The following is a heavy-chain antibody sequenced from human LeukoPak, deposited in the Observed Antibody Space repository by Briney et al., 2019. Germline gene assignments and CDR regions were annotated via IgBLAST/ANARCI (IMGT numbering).Heavy chain of an antibody. Sequence: GGSRRLSCVASGFSFSGYAIHWVRQAPGKGLEWVALISYNGGRKDYADSVKGRFTIDRDNSKNTVYLQMNNLRPEDTSIYFCARQEARNYYYEGLDYWGQGTLVTVSS. D-gene: IGHD3-22*01. V-gene: IGHV3-30*04. CDR3: ARQEARNYYYEGLDY. J-gene: IGHJ4*02. CDR2: ISYNGGRK. CDR1: GFSFSGYA.